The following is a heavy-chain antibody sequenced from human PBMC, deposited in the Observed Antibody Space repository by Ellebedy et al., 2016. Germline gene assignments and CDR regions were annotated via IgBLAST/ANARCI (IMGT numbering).Heavy chain of an antibody. CDR2: INAGNGNT. Sequence: ASVKVSCKASGYTFTSYAMHWVRQAPGQRLEWMGWINAGNGNTKYSQKFQGRVTITRDTSASTAYMELRSLRSDDTAVYYCARHPGVPAAHTGFDYWGQGTLVTVSS. CDR1: GYTFTSYA. J-gene: IGHJ4*02. CDR3: ARHPGVPAAHTGFDY. V-gene: IGHV1-3*01. D-gene: IGHD2-2*01.